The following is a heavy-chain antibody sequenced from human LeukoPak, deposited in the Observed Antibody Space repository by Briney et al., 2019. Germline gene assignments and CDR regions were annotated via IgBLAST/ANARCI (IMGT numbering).Heavy chain of an antibody. CDR3: AKSDGYGLIDY. CDR2: IYTSGST. Sequence: PSQTLSLTCTVSGNSISSGDNYWSWIRQPAGKGLEWIGRIYTSGSTNYNPSLKSRVTISGDTSKNQVSLKMSSVTAADTAVYYCAKSDGYGLIDYWGQGTLVTVSS. CDR1: GNSISSGDNY. J-gene: IGHJ4*01. V-gene: IGHV4-61*02. D-gene: IGHD2-21*02.